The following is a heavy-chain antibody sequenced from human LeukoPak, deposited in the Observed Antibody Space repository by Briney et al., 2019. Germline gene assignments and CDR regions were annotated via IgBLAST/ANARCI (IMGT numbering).Heavy chain of an antibody. CDR1: GYTFTSYG. CDR3: ARDLPGVCYFDY. Sequence: ASVNVSCKASGYTFTSYGISWVRQAPGQGLEWMGWISAYNGNTNYAQKLQGRVTMTTDTSTSTAYMELRSLRSDDTAVYYCARDLPGVCYFDYWGQGTLVTVSS. V-gene: IGHV1-18*01. J-gene: IGHJ4*02. D-gene: IGHD2-8*01. CDR2: ISAYNGNT.